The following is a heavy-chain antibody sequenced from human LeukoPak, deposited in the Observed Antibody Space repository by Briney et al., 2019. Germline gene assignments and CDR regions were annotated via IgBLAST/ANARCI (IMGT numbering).Heavy chain of an antibody. CDR3: AKGSDGAGNYRPFDY. CDR2: INSGGGTT. Sequence: GGSLRLSCGASGFTLSSATMSWLRQAPGKGLEWVSAINSGGGTTSAESVKGRFTISRDDSKNMLYLQMNSLRAEDTAVYYCAKGSDGAGNYRPFDYWGQGTLVTVSP. J-gene: IGHJ4*02. D-gene: IGHD3-10*01. CDR1: GFTLSSAT. V-gene: IGHV3-23*01.